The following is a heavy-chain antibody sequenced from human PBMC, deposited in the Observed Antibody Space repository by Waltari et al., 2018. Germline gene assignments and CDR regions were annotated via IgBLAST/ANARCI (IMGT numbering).Heavy chain of an antibody. D-gene: IGHD3-16*01. CDR2: IYYSGST. J-gene: IGHJ4*02. CDR1: GGSLSSSRYY. CDR3: ARVWGFSYFDY. V-gene: IGHV4-39*07. Sequence: QLQLQESGPGLVKPSETLSLTCTVSGGSLSSSRYYWGWIRQPPGKGLEWIGSIYYSGSTYYNPSLKSRVTISVDTSKNQFSLKLSSVTAADTAVYYCARVWGFSYFDYWGQGTLVTVSS.